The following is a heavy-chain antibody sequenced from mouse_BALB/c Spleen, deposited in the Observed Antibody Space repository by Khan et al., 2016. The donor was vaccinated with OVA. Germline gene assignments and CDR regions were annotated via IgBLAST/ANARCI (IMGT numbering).Heavy chain of an antibody. CDR3: ARKNGSDFDY. CDR1: GYSFTGYF. V-gene: IGHV1-20*02. D-gene: IGHD1-1*01. CDR2: INPHIGET. J-gene: IGHJ2*01. Sequence: VQLKQSGPELVKPGASVKISCKASGYSFTGYFMNWVMQSHGKSLEWIGRINPHIGETFYNQKFKDKATLTVDESSRTANMELRSLASEDSAVYYCARKNGSDFDYWGQGTTLTVSS.